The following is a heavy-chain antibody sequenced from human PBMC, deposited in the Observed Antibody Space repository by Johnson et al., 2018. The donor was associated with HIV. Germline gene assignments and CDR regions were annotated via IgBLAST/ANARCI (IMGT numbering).Heavy chain of an antibody. J-gene: IGHJ3*02. CDR2: ISYDGSNK. CDR1: GFTFSSYA. Sequence: QVQLVESGGGVVQPGRSLRLSCAASGFTFSSYAMHWVRQAPGKGLEWVAVISYDGSNKYYAESVQGRFTISRDKSKNTLFLKMNSLRAEDTAVYFCARGSSGRRDDVFDIWGQGTMVTVSS. V-gene: IGHV3-30-3*01. D-gene: IGHD3-22*01. CDR3: ARGSSGRRDDVFDI.